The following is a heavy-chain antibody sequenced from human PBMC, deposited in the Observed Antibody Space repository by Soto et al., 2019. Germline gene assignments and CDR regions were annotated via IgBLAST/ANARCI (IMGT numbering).Heavy chain of an antibody. Sequence: QVQLQESGPGLVKPSQTLSLTCTVSGGSISSGGYYWSWIRQHPGKGLEWIGCIYYSGSTYYNPSLKSRVTISVDTSKNQFSLKLSSVTAADTAVYYCARCPLTVTTRDDAFDIWGQGTMVTVSS. D-gene: IGHD4-17*01. J-gene: IGHJ3*02. CDR3: ARCPLTVTTRDDAFDI. V-gene: IGHV4-31*03. CDR2: IYYSGST. CDR1: GGSISSGGYY.